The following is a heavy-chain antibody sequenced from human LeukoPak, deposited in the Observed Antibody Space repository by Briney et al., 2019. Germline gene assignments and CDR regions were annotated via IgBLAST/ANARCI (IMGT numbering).Heavy chain of an antibody. J-gene: IGHJ4*02. CDR3: AKDLYYGSGSYFDY. CDR1: GFTFSSYG. CDR2: ISGNGGST. D-gene: IGHD3-10*01. V-gene: IGHV3-23*01. Sequence: GGSLRLSCAASGFTFSSYGMSWVRQAPGKGLEWVSAISGNGGSTYYADSVKGRFTISRDNSKNTLYLQMNSLRAEDTAVYYCAKDLYYGSGSYFDYWGQGTLVTVSS.